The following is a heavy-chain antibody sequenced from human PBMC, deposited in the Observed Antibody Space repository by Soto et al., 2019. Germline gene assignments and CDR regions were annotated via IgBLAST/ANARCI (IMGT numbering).Heavy chain of an antibody. CDR1: HGSISTGGYY. CDR3: ARQNPYSSGSYYFDV. Sequence: QVQLQESGPRLVKPSQTLSLTCTGSHGSISTGGYYWSWIRQRPGKGLEWIGYIYYNGSPYYNPSLRSRVSISVDRSNNQFSLELRSVTAADTAVYFCARQNPYSSGSYYFDVWGQGTLVTVSS. J-gene: IGHJ4*02. V-gene: IGHV4-31*03. D-gene: IGHD6-19*01. CDR2: IYYNGSP.